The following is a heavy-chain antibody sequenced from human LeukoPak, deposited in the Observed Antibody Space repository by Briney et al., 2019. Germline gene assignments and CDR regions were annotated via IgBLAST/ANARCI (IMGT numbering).Heavy chain of an antibody. CDR2: ISSSSSYI. CDR3: AREVDTAMDTGDYYYYMDV. Sequence: GGSLILSCAASGFTFSSYSMNWVRQAPGKGLEWVSSISSSSSYIYYADSVKGRFTISRDNAKNSLYLQMNSLRAEDTAVYYCAREVDTAMDTGDYYYYMDVWGKGTTVTASS. D-gene: IGHD5-18*01. CDR1: GFTFSSYS. V-gene: IGHV3-21*01. J-gene: IGHJ6*03.